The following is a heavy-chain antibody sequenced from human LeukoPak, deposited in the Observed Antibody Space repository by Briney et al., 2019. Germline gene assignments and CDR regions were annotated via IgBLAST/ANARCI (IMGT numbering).Heavy chain of an antibody. Sequence: GGPLRLSCAVSGFSFTNFWMSWVRQAPGRGLEWVANIHPEGNEKYHVESVKGRFTISRDNTKNLLFLQMNGLRVEDTAVYYCARGDAFSGDHWGQGTLVTVSS. CDR2: IHPEGNEK. CDR3: ARGDAFSGDH. V-gene: IGHV3-7*04. CDR1: GFSFTNFW. J-gene: IGHJ4*02.